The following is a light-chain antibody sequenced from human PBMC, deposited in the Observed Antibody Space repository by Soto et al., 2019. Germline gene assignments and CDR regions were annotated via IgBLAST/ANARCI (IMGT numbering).Light chain of an antibody. CDR1: QTISSW. J-gene: IGKJ1*01. CDR3: QHYNSYSEA. Sequence: DIQMTQSPSTLSESVGDRVTITCRASQTISSWMAWYQQKPGKAPKLLIYKASTLKSGVPSRFSSSGSGTEFTRTISSLQPDDFATYYCQHYNSYSEAFGQGTKVELK. V-gene: IGKV1-5*03. CDR2: KAS.